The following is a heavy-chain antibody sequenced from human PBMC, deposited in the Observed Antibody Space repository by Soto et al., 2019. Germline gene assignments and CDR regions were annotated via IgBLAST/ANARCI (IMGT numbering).Heavy chain of an antibody. CDR1: GGSIRSSNYF. J-gene: IGHJ4*02. CDR2: VYHSGST. CDR3: ARLTRTGELRVDY. D-gene: IGHD3-16*01. Sequence: PSETLSLTCTVSGGSIRSSNYFWGWVRQPPGKGPEWIGSVYHSGSTNYNPSLKSRVTISVDTSKNQFSLKLSTVTAADTAVYYCARLTRTGELRVDYWGQGTLVNVSS. V-gene: IGHV4-39*07.